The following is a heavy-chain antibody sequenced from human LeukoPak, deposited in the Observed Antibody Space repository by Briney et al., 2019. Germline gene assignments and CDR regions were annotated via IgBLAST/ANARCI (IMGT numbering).Heavy chain of an antibody. V-gene: IGHV4-30-2*01. CDR2: IYHSGST. Sequence: PSETLFLTCAVSGGSISSGGYSWSWIRQPPGKGLEWIGYIYHSGSTYYNPSLKRRVTISVDSSKNKFSLKLSSVPTADTAVYSCGPGTVAAAPGFDPWGQGTLVTVSS. CDR1: GGSISSGGYS. D-gene: IGHD2-2*01. J-gene: IGHJ5*02. CDR3: GPGTVAAAPGFDP.